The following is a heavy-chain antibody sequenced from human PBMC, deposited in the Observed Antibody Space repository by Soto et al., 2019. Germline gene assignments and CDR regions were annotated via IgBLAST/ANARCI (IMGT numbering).Heavy chain of an antibody. CDR2: IYYSGST. V-gene: IGHV4-31*03. CDR3: AREYPTNGVRSLGTGYYYYMDV. D-gene: IGHD2-8*01. CDR1: GGSISSGGYY. J-gene: IGHJ6*03. Sequence: SETLSLTCTVSGGSISSGGYYWSWIRQHPGKGLEWIGYIYYSGSTYYNPSLKSRVTISVDTSKNQFSLKLSSVTAADTAVYYCAREYPTNGVRSLGTGYYYYMDVWGKGTTVTVSS.